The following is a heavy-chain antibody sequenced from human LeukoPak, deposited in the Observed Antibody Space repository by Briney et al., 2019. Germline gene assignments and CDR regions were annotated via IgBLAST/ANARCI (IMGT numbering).Heavy chain of an antibody. D-gene: IGHD6-13*01. Sequence: PSETLSLTCTVSGGSISSYYWSWIRQPPGKGLEWIGEINHSGSTNYNPSLKSRVTISVDTSKNQFSLKLSSVTAADTAVYYCAEAAAAGTGYWGQGTLVTVSS. CDR1: GGSISSYY. CDR3: AEAAAAGTGY. J-gene: IGHJ4*02. V-gene: IGHV4-34*01. CDR2: INHSGST.